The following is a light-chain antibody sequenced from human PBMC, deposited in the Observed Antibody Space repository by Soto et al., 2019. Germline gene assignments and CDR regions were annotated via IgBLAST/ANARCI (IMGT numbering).Light chain of an antibody. CDR3: LLSYSGARV. CDR2: DAT. Sequence: QTVVTQEPSLTVSPGGTVTLTCGSSTGAVTSGHYPYWFQQKPGQAPRTLICDATNKHSWTPARFSGFLLGGKAALTLSGAQPEDEAEYYCLLSYSGARVFGGGTKLTVL. V-gene: IGLV7-46*01. J-gene: IGLJ3*02. CDR1: TGAVTSGHY.